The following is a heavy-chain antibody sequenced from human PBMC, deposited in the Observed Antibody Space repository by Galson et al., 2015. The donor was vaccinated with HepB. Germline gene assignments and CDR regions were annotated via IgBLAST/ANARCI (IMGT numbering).Heavy chain of an antibody. J-gene: IGHJ3*02. CDR3: AKARGGNYPEHAFNI. V-gene: IGHV3-9*01. CDR2: ISWNSGSI. Sequence: SLRLSCAASGFTFDDYAMHWVRQAPGKGLEWVSSISWNSGSIDYADSVRGRFTVSRDNAKNSLYLQMNSLRAEDTALYYCAKARGGNYPEHAFNIWGQGTMVTVSS. D-gene: IGHD1-7*01. CDR1: GFTFDDYA.